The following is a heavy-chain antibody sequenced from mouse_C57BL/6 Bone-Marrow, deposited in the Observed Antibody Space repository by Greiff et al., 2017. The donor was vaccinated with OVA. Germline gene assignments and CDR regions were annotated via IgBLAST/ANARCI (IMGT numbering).Heavy chain of an antibody. CDR1: EYEFPSHD. D-gene: IGHD2-5*01. Sequence: EVQVVESGGGLVQPGESLKLSCESNEYEFPSHDMSWVRKTPEKRLELVAAINSDGGSTYYPDTMERRFIISRANTKKTLYLQMSGLRSEDTALYDMERLNSNRYFDVWGTGTTVTVSS. CDR3: ERLNSNRYFDV. V-gene: IGHV5-2*01. J-gene: IGHJ1*03. CDR2: INSDGGST.